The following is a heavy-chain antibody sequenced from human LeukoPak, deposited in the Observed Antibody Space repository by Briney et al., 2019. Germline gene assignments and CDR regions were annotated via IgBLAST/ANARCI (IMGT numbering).Heavy chain of an antibody. CDR2: ISHDGRNK. CDR3: ARDMAWFDP. CDR1: GFTFSTYA. D-gene: IGHD3-10*01. V-gene: IGHV3-30*04. J-gene: IGHJ5*02. Sequence: GRSLRLSCAASGFTFSTYAMHWVRQAPGKGLEWVAVISHDGRNKDYADSVKGRFTISRDNSENTLYLQMNSLITGDTAVYYCARDMAWFDPWGQGTLVTVSS.